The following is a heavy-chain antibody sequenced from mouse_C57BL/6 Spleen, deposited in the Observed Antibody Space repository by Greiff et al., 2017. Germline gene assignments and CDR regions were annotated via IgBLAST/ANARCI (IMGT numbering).Heavy chain of an antibody. CDR3: ASSNGNYENAMDY. Sequence: QVQLQQPGAELVRPGSSVKLSCKASGYTFTSYWMHWVKQRPIQGLEWIGNIDPSDSETHYNQKFKDKATLTVDKSSSTAYMQRSSLTSEVSAVYYCASSNGNYENAMDYWGQGTSVTVSS. V-gene: IGHV1-52*01. CDR1: GYTFTSYW. CDR2: IDPSDSET. J-gene: IGHJ4*01. D-gene: IGHD2-1*01.